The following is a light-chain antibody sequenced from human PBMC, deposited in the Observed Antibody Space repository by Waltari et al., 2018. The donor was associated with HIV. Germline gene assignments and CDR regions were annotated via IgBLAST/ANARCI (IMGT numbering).Light chain of an antibody. J-gene: IGLJ3*02. CDR3: CSYAHNDPWV. CDR2: EVS. V-gene: IGLV2-23*02. Sequence: QSALTPPASVSGSPGQSITISCTGPRSAVRSYNLVSWYQHHPGKATKLIISEVSKRPSGVSNRFSGSKSGTTASLTISGLQAEDEADYHCCSYAHNDPWVFGGGTRLTVL. CDR1: RSAVRSYNL.